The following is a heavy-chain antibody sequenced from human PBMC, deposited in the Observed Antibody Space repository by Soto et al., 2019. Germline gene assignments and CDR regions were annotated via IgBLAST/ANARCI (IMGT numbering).Heavy chain of an antibody. D-gene: IGHD6-6*01. Sequence: GESLKISCKGSGYSFTSYWIGWVRQMPGKGLEWMGIIYPGDSDTRYSPSFQGQVTISADKSISTAYLQWSCLTASDTAMYYCARPLVGSSSPFDYWGQGTLVTVSS. CDR3: ARPLVGSSSPFDY. J-gene: IGHJ4*02. V-gene: IGHV5-51*01. CDR2: IYPGDSDT. CDR1: GYSFTSYW.